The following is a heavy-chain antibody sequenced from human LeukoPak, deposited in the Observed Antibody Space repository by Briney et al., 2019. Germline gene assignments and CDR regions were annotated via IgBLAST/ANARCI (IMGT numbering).Heavy chain of an antibody. CDR3: GRGGDYGVKIDY. Sequence: GGTLRLSCAASGFTFSSYGMSWVRQAPGKGLEWVSAISGSGGSTYYADSVKGRFTISRDNSKNTLYLQMNSLRAEDTAVYYCGRGGDYGVKIDYWGQGSLVTVSS. CDR2: ISGSGGST. D-gene: IGHD4-17*01. CDR1: GFTFSSYG. V-gene: IGHV3-23*01. J-gene: IGHJ4*02.